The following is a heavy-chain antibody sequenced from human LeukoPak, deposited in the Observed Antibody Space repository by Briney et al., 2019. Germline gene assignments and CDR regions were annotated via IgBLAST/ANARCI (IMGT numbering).Heavy chain of an antibody. CDR3: ARGGDGSGSYYHTLGY. Sequence: SSYTSRSCGRGWVRQVPGSVLERMGWISVNNGNTNYAQKLQGRVTMTTDTSTSTAYMELRSLRSEDTAVYYCARGGDGSGSYYHTLGYWGQGTLVTVSS. J-gene: IGHJ4*02. D-gene: IGHD1-26*01. CDR1: SYTSRSCG. CDR2: ISVNNGNT. V-gene: IGHV1-18*01.